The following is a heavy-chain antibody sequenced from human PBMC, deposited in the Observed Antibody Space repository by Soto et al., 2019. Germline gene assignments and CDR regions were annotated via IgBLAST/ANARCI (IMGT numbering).Heavy chain of an antibody. D-gene: IGHD2-2*02. CDR3: ARYTYTSRYSYYGMDV. CDR2: VRSKAFGGTT. J-gene: IGHJ6*02. CDR1: GFTFGDYA. V-gene: IGHV3-49*03. Sequence: GGSLRLSCTTSGFTFGDYAMSWFRQAPGKGLEWVGVVRSKAFGGTTDYAASVKGRFDISRDDSKSIAYLQMNSVTTEDTAEYFCARYTYTSRYSYYGMDVWGHGTTVTVSS.